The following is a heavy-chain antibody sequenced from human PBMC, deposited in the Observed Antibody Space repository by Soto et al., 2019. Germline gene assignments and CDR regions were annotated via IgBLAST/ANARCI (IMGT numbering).Heavy chain of an antibody. CDR3: ARGATSSGWFRVPPVFDY. CDR1: GGSFSGYS. CDR2: ITHSGSS. Sequence: QVQLQQWGAGLLKPSETLSLSCAVYGGSFSGYSWNWIRQPPGKGLEWIGEITHSGSSNYNPSLKSRVTISVDTAKHQFSLKLSSVTAADTAVYYCARGATSSGWFRVPPVFDYWGQGPLVTVSS. V-gene: IGHV4-34*01. J-gene: IGHJ4*02. D-gene: IGHD6-19*01.